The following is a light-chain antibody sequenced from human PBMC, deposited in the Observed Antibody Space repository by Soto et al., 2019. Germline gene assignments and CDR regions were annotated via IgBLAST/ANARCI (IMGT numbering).Light chain of an antibody. V-gene: IGKV3-15*01. CDR1: QSVRSH. CDR3: QHYDHWPLI. J-gene: IGKJ4*01. CDR2: GVS. Sequence: EIVMTQSPATLSVSPGERATLSCRVSQSVRSHLAWYQQKSGQAPRLLIYGVSTRATGIPARFSGSGSGTEFTLTISSLQSEDFAVYYCQHYDHWPLIFGGGFKVEIK.